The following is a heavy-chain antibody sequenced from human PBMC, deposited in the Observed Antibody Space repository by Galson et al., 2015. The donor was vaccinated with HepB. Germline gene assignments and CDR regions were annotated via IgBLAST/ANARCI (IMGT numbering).Heavy chain of an antibody. Sequence: SLRLSCAASGFSVSNNYMSWVRQAPGKGLEWVSVIFSGGSTEHADSVKGRFTISRDNSKNTVYLQMNKLRAEDTAMYYCAREVFDSSGVRFDPWGQGTRVTVSS. CDR3: AREVFDSSGVRFDP. CDR1: GFSVSNNY. V-gene: IGHV3-53*01. CDR2: IFSGGST. D-gene: IGHD3-22*01. J-gene: IGHJ5*02.